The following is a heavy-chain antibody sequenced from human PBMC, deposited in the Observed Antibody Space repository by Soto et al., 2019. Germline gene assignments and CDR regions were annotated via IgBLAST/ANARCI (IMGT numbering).Heavy chain of an antibody. Sequence: LSLTCTVSGGSISSYYWSWIRQPPGKGLEWIGYIYYSGSTNYNPSLKSRVTISVDTSKNQFSLKLSSVTAADTAVYYCARGHSVYYDILTGPQGGWFYPWGQGTLVTVSS. V-gene: IGHV4-59*01. CDR1: GGSISSYY. D-gene: IGHD3-9*01. CDR2: IYYSGST. CDR3: ARGHSVYYDILTGPQGGWFYP. J-gene: IGHJ5*02.